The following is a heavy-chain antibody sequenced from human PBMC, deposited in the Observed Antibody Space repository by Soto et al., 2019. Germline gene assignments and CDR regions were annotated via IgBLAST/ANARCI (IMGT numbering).Heavy chain of an antibody. V-gene: IGHV5-51*01. Sequence: PGESLKISCKGSGYTFTNYWIGWVRQMPGKGLEWMGVIYPGDSDTRYSPSFHGQVTISADKSITTAYLQWSSLKASDNAIYYCARHSTSAPKDYWGQGTLVTVSS. D-gene: IGHD3-10*01. CDR3: ARHSTSAPKDY. CDR1: GYTFTNYW. CDR2: IYPGDSDT. J-gene: IGHJ4*01.